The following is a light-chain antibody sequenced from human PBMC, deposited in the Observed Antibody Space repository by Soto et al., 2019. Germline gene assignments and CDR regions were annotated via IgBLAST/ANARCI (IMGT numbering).Light chain of an antibody. CDR3: QQYNSYSWT. Sequence: IQMTQSPSILSASVGDRVTITCRASQSIRSWLTWYQHKPGKAPKLLIFDASRLETGVPSRFSGSGSGTEFTLTISSLQPDDFATYYCQQYNSYSWTFGQGTKVDI. J-gene: IGKJ1*01. CDR2: DAS. CDR1: QSIRSW. V-gene: IGKV1-5*01.